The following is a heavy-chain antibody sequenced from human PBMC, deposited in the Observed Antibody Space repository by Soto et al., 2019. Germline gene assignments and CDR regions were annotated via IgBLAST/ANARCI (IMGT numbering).Heavy chain of an antibody. V-gene: IGHV3-11*01. CDR2: ISSVAITI. CDR1: GFTFSDYY. Sequence: GSLRLSCAASGFTFSDYYMNWIRQAPGKGLEWVSYISSVAITIYYADSVKGRFTISRDNAKNSLYLQMNSLRAEDTAVYYCAGQYSSSSVEFWGQGTLVTVSS. CDR3: AGQYSSSSVEF. D-gene: IGHD6-6*01. J-gene: IGHJ4*02.